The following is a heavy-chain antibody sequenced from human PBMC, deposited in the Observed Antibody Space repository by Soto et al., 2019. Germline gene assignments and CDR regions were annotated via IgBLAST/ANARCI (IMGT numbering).Heavy chain of an antibody. CDR2: IKQDGSEK. CDR1: GFTFSSYW. Sequence: PGGSLRLSCAASGFTFSSYWMSWVRQAPGKGLEWVANIKQDGSEKYYVDSVKGRFTISRDHAKNSLYLQMNSLRAEDTAVYYCARGIAARLDYFDYWGQGTLVTV. V-gene: IGHV3-7*03. D-gene: IGHD6-6*01. J-gene: IGHJ4*02. CDR3: ARGIAARLDYFDY.